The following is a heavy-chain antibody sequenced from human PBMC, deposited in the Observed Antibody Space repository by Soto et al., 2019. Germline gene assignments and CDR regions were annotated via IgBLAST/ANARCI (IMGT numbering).Heavy chain of an antibody. V-gene: IGHV4-30-4*01. CDR2: IYYSGST. D-gene: IGHD6-6*01. J-gene: IGHJ5*02. CDR1: GGSISSGDYY. CDR3: ARDLPYSSSAGSWFDP. Sequence: KTSETLSLTCTVSGGSISSGDYYWSWIRQPPGKGLEWIGYIYYSGSTYYNPSLKSRVTISVDTSKNQFSLKLSSVTAADTAVYYCARDLPYSSSAGSWFDPWGQGTLVTVSS.